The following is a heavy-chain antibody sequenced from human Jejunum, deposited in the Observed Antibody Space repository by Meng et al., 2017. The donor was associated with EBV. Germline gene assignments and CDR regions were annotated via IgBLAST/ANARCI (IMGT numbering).Heavy chain of an antibody. CDR1: GFSLSTIGVG. Sequence: QITLKASGPTLVQPTQTLTLTCTFSGFSLSTIGVGVSWIRQPPGKALEWLALIYWDDDQRFSPSLRSRLTITKDTSKNQVVLTMTNMDPADTGTYFCAHFYDSSGYTDSWGQGTLVTVSS. CDR3: AHFYDSSGYTDS. J-gene: IGHJ5*01. V-gene: IGHV2-5*02. CDR2: IYWDDDQ. D-gene: IGHD3-22*01.